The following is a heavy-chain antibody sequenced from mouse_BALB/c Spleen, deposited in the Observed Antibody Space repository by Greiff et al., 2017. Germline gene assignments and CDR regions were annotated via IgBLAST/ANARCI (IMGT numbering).Heavy chain of an antibody. J-gene: IGHJ2*01. D-gene: IGHD2-3*01. V-gene: IGHV5-6-2*01. CDR3: ARSYDGYPDY. Sequence: EVQRVESGGGLVKLGGSLKLSCAASGFTFSSYYMSWVRQTPEKRLELVAAINSNGGSTYYPDTVKGRFTISRDNAKNTLYLQMSSLKSEDTALYYCARSYDGYPDYWGQGTTLTVSS. CDR1: GFTFSSYY. CDR2: INSNGGST.